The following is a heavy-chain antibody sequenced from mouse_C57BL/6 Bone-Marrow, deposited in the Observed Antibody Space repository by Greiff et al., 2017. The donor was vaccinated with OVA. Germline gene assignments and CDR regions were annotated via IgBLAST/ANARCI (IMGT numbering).Heavy chain of an antibody. CDR2: ISYSGST. CDR3: AGGLQVWFAY. V-gene: IGHV3-8*01. Sequence: EVNVVESGPGLVKPSQTLSLTCSVTGYSITSDYWNWIRKFPGNNLEYMGYISYSGSTHYYPSLKSRISITRDTSKNQYYLQVNSVTTEDTAAYYCAGGLQVWFAYWGQGTLVTVSA. CDR1: GYSITSDY. D-gene: IGHD2-4*01. J-gene: IGHJ3*01.